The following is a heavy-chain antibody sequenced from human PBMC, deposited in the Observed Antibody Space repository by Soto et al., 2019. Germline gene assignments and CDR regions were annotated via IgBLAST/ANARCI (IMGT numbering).Heavy chain of an antibody. J-gene: IGHJ6*02. CDR1: GYISTNYA. D-gene: IGHD2-15*01. CDR3: ARAGAASSFGMDV. Sequence: ASVKVSCKASGYISTNYAIHWVLQAPGQRLEWMGWINTDSGNTKYSQKFQGRVTLTRDTSASTAYMDLSSLRSEDTAVYYCARAGAASSFGMDVWGQGTTVTVSS. CDR2: INTDSGNT. V-gene: IGHV1-3*04.